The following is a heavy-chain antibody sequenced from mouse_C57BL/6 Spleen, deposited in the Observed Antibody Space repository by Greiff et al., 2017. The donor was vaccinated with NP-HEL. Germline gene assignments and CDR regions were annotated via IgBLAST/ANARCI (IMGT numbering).Heavy chain of an antibody. CDR2: INPGSGGT. D-gene: IGHD1-1*01. J-gene: IGHJ2*01. CDR3: ARRATVDDY. V-gene: IGHV1-54*01. CDR1: GYAFTNYL. Sequence: VQVVESGAELVRPGTSVKVSCKASGYAFTNYLIEWVKQRPGQGLEWIGVINPGSGGTNYNEKFKGKATLTADKSSSTAYMQLSSLTSEDSAVYFCARRATVDDYWGQGTTLTVSS.